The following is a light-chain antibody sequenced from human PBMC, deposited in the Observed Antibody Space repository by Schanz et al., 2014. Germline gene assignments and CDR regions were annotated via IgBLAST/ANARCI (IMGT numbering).Light chain of an antibody. V-gene: IGLV2-14*01. J-gene: IGLJ3*02. Sequence: QSVLTQPASVSGSPGQSITISCTGTSNDVGGYNYVSWYQQHPGKVPKLMIYDVSNRPSGVSNRFSGSKSGNTASLTISGLQAEDEADYYCNSFTSSHTHVFGGGTKLTVL. CDR3: NSFTSSHTHV. CDR1: SNDVGGYNY. CDR2: DVS.